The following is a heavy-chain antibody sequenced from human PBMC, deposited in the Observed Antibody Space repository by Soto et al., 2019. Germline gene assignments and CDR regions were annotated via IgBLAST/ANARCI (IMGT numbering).Heavy chain of an antibody. D-gene: IGHD4-17*01. V-gene: IGHV4-39*07. J-gene: IGHJ4*02. CDR3: ARTQGPYTVTTFFDY. CDR2: IYYSGST. CDR1: GGSISSSSVH. Sequence: SVTLSPTCTVSGGSISSSSVHRGLIRQPPGKGLEWIVSIYYSGSTYYNPSLKRRVTISVDTSKNQFSLKLSSVTAADTAVYYCARTQGPYTVTTFFDYWGQGTLVTVSS.